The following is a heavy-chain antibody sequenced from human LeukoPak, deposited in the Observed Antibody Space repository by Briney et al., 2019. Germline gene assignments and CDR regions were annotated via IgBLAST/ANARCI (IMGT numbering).Heavy chain of an antibody. V-gene: IGHV3-23*01. CDR2: ISGSGGST. D-gene: IGHD6-19*01. CDR3: AKVAIHEQWLRKYYFDY. Sequence: GGSLRLSCAASGFTFSSYAMSWVRQAPGKGLEWVSAISGSGGSTYYADSVKGRFTISRDNSKNTLYLQMNSLRAEDTAVYYCAKVAIHEQWLRKYYFDYRGQGTLVTVSS. CDR1: GFTFSSYA. J-gene: IGHJ4*02.